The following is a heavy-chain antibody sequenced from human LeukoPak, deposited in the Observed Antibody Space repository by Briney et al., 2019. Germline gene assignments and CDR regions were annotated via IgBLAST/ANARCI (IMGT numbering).Heavy chain of an antibody. CDR3: AREGTAGRYYFDY. D-gene: IGHD3-10*01. CDR1: GYTFSSQC. J-gene: IGHJ4*02. Sequence: ASVKVSCKASGYTFSSQCITWVRQAPGQGLEWMGWISANNGNTNYAQKLQGRVTVTTDTSTSIAYMELRSLRSDDTAVYYCAREGTAGRYYFDYWGQGTLVTVSS. V-gene: IGHV1-18*01. CDR2: ISANNGNT.